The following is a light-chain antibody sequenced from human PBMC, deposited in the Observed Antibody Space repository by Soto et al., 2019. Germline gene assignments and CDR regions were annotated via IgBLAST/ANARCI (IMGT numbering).Light chain of an antibody. CDR1: SSDIGDYNY. CDR2: EVE. J-gene: IGLJ2*01. CDR3: SSYTSTVTLVV. Sequence: QSVLTQPASVSASPGQSITISCTGTSSDIGDYNYVSWYQQRPGEAPKLILYEVENRPPGISDRFSGSKSGNTASLTISGLRTEDEADYYCSSYTSTVTLVVFGGGTKLTVL. V-gene: IGLV2-14*03.